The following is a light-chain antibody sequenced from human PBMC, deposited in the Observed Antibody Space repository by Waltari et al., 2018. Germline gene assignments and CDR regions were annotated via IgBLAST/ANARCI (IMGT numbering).Light chain of an antibody. CDR2: GAS. Sequence: EILMTQSPATLSVSPGERATLPGSASQRVSSKLAWYQQKPGQAPRLLIYGASTRATGIPARFSGSGSGTEFTLSISSLQSEDFAVYYCQQYNDWKTFGQGTKVEIK. CDR3: QQYNDWKT. V-gene: IGKV3-15*01. J-gene: IGKJ1*01. CDR1: QRVSSK.